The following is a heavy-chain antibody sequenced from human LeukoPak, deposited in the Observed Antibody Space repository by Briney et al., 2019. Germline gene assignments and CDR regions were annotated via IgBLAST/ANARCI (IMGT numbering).Heavy chain of an antibody. V-gene: IGHV3-66*01. CDR2: IYSGGGT. CDR1: GFTVSNNY. D-gene: IGHD3-10*01. CDR3: ARVPHYYGSGTYLSYFDY. Sequence: PGGSLRLSCAASGFTVSNNYMSWVRQAPGKGLEWVSVIYSGGGTYYADSVKGGFTISRDNSKNTLYLQMNSLSAEDTAVYYCARVPHYYGSGTYLSYFDYWGQGTLVTVSS. J-gene: IGHJ4*02.